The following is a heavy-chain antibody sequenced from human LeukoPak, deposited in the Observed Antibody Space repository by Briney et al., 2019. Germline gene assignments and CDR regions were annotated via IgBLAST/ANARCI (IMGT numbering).Heavy chain of an antibody. J-gene: IGHJ4*02. D-gene: IGHD5-18*01. Sequence: SETLSLTCAVSGGPMSSYYWSWIRQPPGKGLEWIGYGHYSGSTNYNPSLKSRVTISVDSSKSQFSLKLSSVTAADTAVYYSARVGYWAYFDYWGQGTLVTVSS. CDR2: GHYSGST. CDR1: GGPMSSYY. CDR3: ARVGYWAYFDY. V-gene: IGHV4-59*12.